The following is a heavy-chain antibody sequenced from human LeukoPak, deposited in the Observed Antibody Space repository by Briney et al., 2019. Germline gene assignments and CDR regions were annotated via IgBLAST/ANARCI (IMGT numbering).Heavy chain of an antibody. V-gene: IGHV4-34*09. CDR3: AREVGSYYQYYFDY. CDR1: GGSFSGYY. CDR2: IYYSGSI. Sequence: SETLSLTCAVYGGSFSGYYWSWIRQPPGKGLEWIGYIYYSGSIYYNPSLKSRVTISVDTSKNQFSLKLSSVTAADTAVYYCAREVGSYYQYYFDYWGQGTLVTVSS. D-gene: IGHD1-26*01. J-gene: IGHJ4*02.